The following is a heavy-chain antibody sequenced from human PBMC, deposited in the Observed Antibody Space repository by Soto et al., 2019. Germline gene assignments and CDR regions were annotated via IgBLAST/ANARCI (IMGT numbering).Heavy chain of an antibody. Sequence: GGSLRLSCAASGFTFSSYSFHWVRQAPGKGLEWVAVISSDASTTYYADSAKGRFTISRDNFQGTVFLQMNSLRRNDTAVYFCARDRYLDGHYWGQGALVTVSS. D-gene: IGHD3-16*02. CDR2: ISSDASTT. V-gene: IGHV3-30-3*01. J-gene: IGHJ4*02. CDR1: GFTFSSYS. CDR3: ARDRYLDGHY.